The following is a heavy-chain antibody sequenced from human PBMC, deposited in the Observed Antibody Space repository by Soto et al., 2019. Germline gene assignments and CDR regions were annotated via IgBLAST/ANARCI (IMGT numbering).Heavy chain of an antibody. D-gene: IGHD2-15*01. CDR1: GYTFTSYD. Sequence: QVQLVQSGAEVKKPGASVKVSCKASGYTFTSYDINWVRQAAGQGLEWIGWMNPNSGKAVYAQKFQGRVTMAATTSISTAYMELSSLRSDDTAVYFCARGLVVVSATYWYFDLWGRGTLVTVSS. CDR3: ARGLVVVSATYWYFDL. CDR2: MNPNSGKA. V-gene: IGHV1-8*01. J-gene: IGHJ2*01.